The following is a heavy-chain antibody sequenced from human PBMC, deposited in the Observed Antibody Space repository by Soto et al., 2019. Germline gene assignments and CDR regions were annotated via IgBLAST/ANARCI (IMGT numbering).Heavy chain of an antibody. CDR3: AKESALLSAVSPFDY. V-gene: IGHV3-30*18. D-gene: IGHD3-10*01. Sequence: QVQLVESGGGVVQPGRSLRLSCAASGFTFSSYGMHWVRQAPGKGLEWMAVISYDGSNKYYADSVKGRFTISRDNSKNTLYLQMNSLRAEDTAVYYCAKESALLSAVSPFDYWGQGTLVTVSS. CDR2: ISYDGSNK. J-gene: IGHJ4*02. CDR1: GFTFSSYG.